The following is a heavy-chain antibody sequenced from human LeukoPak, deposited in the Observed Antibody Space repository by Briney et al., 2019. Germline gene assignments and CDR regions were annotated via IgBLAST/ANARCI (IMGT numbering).Heavy chain of an antibody. V-gene: IGHV4-59*08. CDR1: GGSISSYY. CDR3: ARHRVYGGNSEGWFDP. Sequence: SETLSLTWTVSGGSISSYYWSWIRQPPGKGLEWIGYIYYSGSTNYNPSLKSRVTISVDTSKNQFSLKLSSVTAADTAVYYCARHRVYGGNSEGWFDPWGQGTLVTVSS. J-gene: IGHJ5*02. D-gene: IGHD4-23*01. CDR2: IYYSGST.